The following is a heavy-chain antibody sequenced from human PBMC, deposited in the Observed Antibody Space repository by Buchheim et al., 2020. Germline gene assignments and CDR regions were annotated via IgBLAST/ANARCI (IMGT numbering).Heavy chain of an antibody. CDR1: GYTFTSYY. Sequence: QVQLVQSGAEVKKPGASVKVSCKASGYTFTSYYMHWVRQAPGQGLEWMGIINPSGGSTSYAQKFQGRVNMTRDTSTSPVHMELSSLRSEDTAVYYCARDLGDCTGGVCPSWGGDYWGQGTL. CDR3: ARDLGDCTGGVCPSWGGDY. J-gene: IGHJ4*02. D-gene: IGHD2-8*02. V-gene: IGHV1-46*01. CDR2: INPSGGST.